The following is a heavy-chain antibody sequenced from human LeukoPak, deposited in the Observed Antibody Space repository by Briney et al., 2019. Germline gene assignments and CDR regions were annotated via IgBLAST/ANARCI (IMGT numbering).Heavy chain of an antibody. CDR2: IYTSGST. CDR1: GGSISSGSYY. V-gene: IGHV4-61*02. Sequence: SQTLSLTCTVSGGSISSGSYYWSWIRQPAGKGLEWIGRIYTSGSTNYNPSLKSRVTMSVDTSKNQFSLKLSSVTAADTAVYYCARLTSSWYQDWYFDLWGRGTLVTVSS. CDR3: ARLTSSWYQDWYFDL. J-gene: IGHJ2*01. D-gene: IGHD6-13*01.